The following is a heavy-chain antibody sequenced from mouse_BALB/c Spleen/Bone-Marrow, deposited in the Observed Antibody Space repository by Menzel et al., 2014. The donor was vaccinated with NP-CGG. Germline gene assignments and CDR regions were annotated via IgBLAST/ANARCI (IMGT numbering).Heavy chain of an antibody. V-gene: IGHV1S81*02. Sequence: VQLQQSGAELVKPGASVELSCKASGYTFTSYYLYWVKQGPGQGLEWIGEINPSNGGANFNERFKSKASLTVDKSSSTAYMQLNSLTSEDSAVYYCTRRSLLSDYYSMDYWGQGTSVTVSS. CDR2: INPSNGGA. CDR1: GYTFTSYY. CDR3: TRRSLLSDYYSMDY. D-gene: IGHD2-10*01. J-gene: IGHJ4*01.